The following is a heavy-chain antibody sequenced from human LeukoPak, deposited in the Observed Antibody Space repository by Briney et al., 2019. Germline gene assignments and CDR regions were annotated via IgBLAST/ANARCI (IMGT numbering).Heavy chain of an antibody. V-gene: IGHV3-49*04. CDR2: IRSKAYGGTT. CDR1: GFTFGDYA. CDR3: TTGSATGTGSGY. D-gene: IGHD6-13*01. J-gene: IGHJ4*02. Sequence: GSLRLSCTASGFTFGDYAMSWVRQAPGKGLEWVGFIRSKAYGGTTEYAASVKGRFIISRDDSKTIAYLQMNSLKSEDTAVYYCTTGSATGTGSGYWGQGTLVTVSS.